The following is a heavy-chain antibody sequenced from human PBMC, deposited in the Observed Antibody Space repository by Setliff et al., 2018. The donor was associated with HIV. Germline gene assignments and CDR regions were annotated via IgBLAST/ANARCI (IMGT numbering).Heavy chain of an antibody. CDR1: GYTFTSYG. CDR3: ARGGFTMIVVGEDAFDI. D-gene: IGHD3-22*01. J-gene: IGHJ3*02. V-gene: IGHV1-18*01. Sequence: WASVKVSCKASGYTFTSYGISWVRQAPGQGLEWMGWISAYNGNTNYAQKLQGRVTMTTDTSTSTAYMELRSLRSDDTAVYYCARGGFTMIVVGEDAFDIWGQGTMVTVSS. CDR2: ISAYNGNT.